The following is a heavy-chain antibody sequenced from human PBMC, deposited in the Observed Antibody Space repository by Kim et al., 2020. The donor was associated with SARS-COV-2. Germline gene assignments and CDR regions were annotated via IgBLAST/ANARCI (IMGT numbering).Heavy chain of an antibody. CDR1: GGIFKSFD. CDR2: VIPFYNIP. J-gene: IGHJ1*01. CDR3: ARRKKTLVRGVITDYSYF. V-gene: IGHV1-69*13. D-gene: IGHD3-10*01. Sequence: SVRVSCKASGGIFKSFDINWVRQAPGQGLEWMGGVIPFYNIPKYAQKFQGRVTITADESTTTAYMELRSLRSDDTAIDYCARRKKTLVRGVITDYSYF.